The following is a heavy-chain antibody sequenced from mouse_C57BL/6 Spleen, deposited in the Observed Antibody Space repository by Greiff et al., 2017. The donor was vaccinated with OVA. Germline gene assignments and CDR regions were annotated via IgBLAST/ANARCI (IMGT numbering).Heavy chain of an antibody. J-gene: IGHJ3*01. Sequence: QVQLQQSGPELVKPGASVKISCKASGYAFSSSWMNWVKQRPGKGLEWIGRIYPGDGDTNYNGKFKGKAALTADKSSSTAYMQLSSLTSEDSAVYFCARLPYSYWGQGTLVTVSA. CDR2: IYPGDGDT. CDR3: ARLPYSY. V-gene: IGHV1-82*01. D-gene: IGHD2-10*01. CDR1: GYAFSSSW.